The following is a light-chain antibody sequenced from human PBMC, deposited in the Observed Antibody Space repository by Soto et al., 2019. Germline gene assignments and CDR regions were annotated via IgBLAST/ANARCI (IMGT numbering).Light chain of an antibody. CDR3: SSYTSSTTLV. Sequence: QSALTQPASVSGSPGQSITISCTGTSGDVGAYNSVSWYQQHPGKAPKLMIYDVSNRPSGVSNRFSGSKSGNTASLAISGLQAEDEADYYCSSYTSSTTLVFGGGTKVTVL. J-gene: IGLJ2*01. V-gene: IGLV2-14*01. CDR1: SGDVGAYNS. CDR2: DVS.